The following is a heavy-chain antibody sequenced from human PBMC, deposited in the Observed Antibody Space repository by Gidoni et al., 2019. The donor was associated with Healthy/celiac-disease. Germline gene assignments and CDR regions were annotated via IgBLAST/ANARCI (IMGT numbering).Heavy chain of an antibody. CDR2: IKQDGSEK. D-gene: IGHD1-26*01. J-gene: IGHJ4*02. CDR1: GFTFSSYW. Sequence: EVPLVESGGGLVQPGGSLRLSCAASGFTFSSYWMSWVRQAPGKGLEWGANIKQDGSEKYYVDSVKGRFTISRDNAKNSLYLQMNSLRAEDTAVYYCARDRRDRAPRREWERGFDYWGQGTLVTVSS. CDR3: ARDRRDRAPRREWERGFDY. V-gene: IGHV3-7*04.